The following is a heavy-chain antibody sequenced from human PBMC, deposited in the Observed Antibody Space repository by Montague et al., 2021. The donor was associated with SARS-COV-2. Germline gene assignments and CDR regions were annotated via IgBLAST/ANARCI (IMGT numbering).Heavy chain of an antibody. CDR2: LLGKKKT. V-gene: IGHV4-4*07. D-gene: IGHD6-19*01. CDR3: AGVGPSAWRQLDC. Sequence: SETLSLTCTVSGVVELRRGSEEHTSELHSHHELVCRLLLGKKKTKYNPSLQSRVTMSVDKSNNQLSLRLTSVTAADTAVYSCAGVGPSAWRQLDCWGQGILVTVAS. CDR1: GVVELRRG. J-gene: IGHJ4*02.